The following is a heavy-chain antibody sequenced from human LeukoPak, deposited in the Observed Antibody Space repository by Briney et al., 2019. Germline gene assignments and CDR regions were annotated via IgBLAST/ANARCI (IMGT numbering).Heavy chain of an antibody. Sequence: SETLSLTCTVSGGSISSGSYYWSWIRQPAGKGLEWIGRIYTSGSTNYNPSLKSRVTISVDTSKNQFSLKLSSVTAADTAVYYCARGKGADYYDSSGYYSHDAFDIWGQGTMVTVSS. D-gene: IGHD3-22*01. CDR1: GGSISSGSYY. CDR3: ARGKGADYYDSSGYYSHDAFDI. CDR2: IYTSGST. V-gene: IGHV4-61*02. J-gene: IGHJ3*02.